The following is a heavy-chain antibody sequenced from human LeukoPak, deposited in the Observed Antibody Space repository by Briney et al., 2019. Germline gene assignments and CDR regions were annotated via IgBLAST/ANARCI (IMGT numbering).Heavy chain of an antibody. J-gene: IGHJ4*02. CDR1: GFTFSSYS. Sequence: GGSLRLSCAASGFTFSSYSMNWVRQASGKGLEWVSYISSSSSTIYYADSVKGRFTISRDNAKNSLYLQMNSLRAEDTAVYYCARGATNQWFGESTAFDYWGQGTLVTVSS. CDR3: ARGATNQWFGESTAFDY. V-gene: IGHV3-48*01. D-gene: IGHD3-10*01. CDR2: ISSSSSTI.